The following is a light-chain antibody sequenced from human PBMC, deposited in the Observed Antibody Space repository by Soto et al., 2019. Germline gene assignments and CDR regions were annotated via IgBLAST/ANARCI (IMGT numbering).Light chain of an antibody. CDR3: QESYSSPFT. CDR2: TAP. Sequence: DIQMNQSPSSLSASIGDRVIITCRTSQSASTFLNWYRHKPGEAPRLLIYTAPILHGGVPSRFSGGGAGTELNLTISSRQPEDFATYYCQESYSSPFTIGRGTRVDVK. CDR1: QSASTF. J-gene: IGKJ3*01. V-gene: IGKV1-39*01.